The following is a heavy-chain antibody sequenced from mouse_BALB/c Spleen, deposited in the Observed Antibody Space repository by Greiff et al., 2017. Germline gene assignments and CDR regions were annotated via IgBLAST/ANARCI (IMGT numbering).Heavy chain of an antibody. CDR1: GFTFTDYY. CDR3: ARDYYGSRFAY. CDR2: IRNKANGYTT. Sequence: EVQVVESGGGLVQPGGSLRLSCATSGFTFTDYYMSWVRQPPGKALEWLGFIRNKANGYTTEYSASVKGRFTISRDNSQSILYLQMNTLRAEDSATYYCARDYYGSRFAYWGQGTLVTVSA. D-gene: IGHD1-1*01. J-gene: IGHJ3*01. V-gene: IGHV7-3*02.